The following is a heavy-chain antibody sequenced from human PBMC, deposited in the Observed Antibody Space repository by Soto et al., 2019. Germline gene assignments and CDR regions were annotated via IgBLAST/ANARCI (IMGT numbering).Heavy chain of an antibody. CDR3: ARVPYSKYYYYYMDV. D-gene: IGHD4-4*01. Sequence: GGSLRLCCAGCGFTFSSYSMNWVRQAPGKGLEWVSYISSSSSTIYYADSVKGRFTISRDNAKNSLYLQMNSLRAEDTAVYYCARVPYSKYYYYYMDVWGKGTTVTVSS. CDR1: GFTFSSYS. J-gene: IGHJ6*03. CDR2: ISSSSSTI. V-gene: IGHV3-48*01.